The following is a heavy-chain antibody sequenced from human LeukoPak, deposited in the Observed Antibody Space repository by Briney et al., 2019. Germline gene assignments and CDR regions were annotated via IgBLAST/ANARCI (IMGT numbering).Heavy chain of an antibody. CDR1: GFTFSDYY. CDR2: VSSGSSTI. CDR3: VCLGLGGLSLD. Sequence: PGGSLRLSCAASGFTFSDYYMSWIRQAPGKALEWVSYVSSGSSTIYYADSEKGRFTVSRDNGKRSLYLHMNSLRVEDTAVYYCVCLGLGGLSLDWGQGTLVTVSS. D-gene: IGHD3-16*01. V-gene: IGHV3-11*04. J-gene: IGHJ4*02.